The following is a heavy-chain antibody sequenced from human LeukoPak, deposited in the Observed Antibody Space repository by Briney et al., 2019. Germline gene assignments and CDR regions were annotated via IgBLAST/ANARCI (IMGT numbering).Heavy chain of an antibody. CDR3: ARGRSNYYGMDV. J-gene: IGHJ6*02. Sequence: PSETLSLTCTVSGDSITSYYWNWIRRPPGKGLEWIGYIYYNGNTNYSPSLKSRVTMSVDTSKNLFSLKVSSVTAADTAVYYCARGRSNYYGMDVWGQGTMVTVSS. D-gene: IGHD1-26*01. V-gene: IGHV4-59*01. CDR2: IYYNGNT. CDR1: GDSITSYY.